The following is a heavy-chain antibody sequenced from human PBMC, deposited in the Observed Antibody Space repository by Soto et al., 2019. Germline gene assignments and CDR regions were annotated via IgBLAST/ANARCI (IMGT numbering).Heavy chain of an antibody. J-gene: IGHJ4*02. CDR3: TKEAISPFDS. CDR2: VYPSDSGV. Sequence: PAESLNIYCPGSGYRFTRSWIGCVLHMPGKGLEWLGNVYPSDSGVRYSPSFEGRVTISADNSINTAYLHLLNLKASDTAIYYCTKEAISPFDSWGQGNRVTVSS. CDR1: GYRFTRSW. D-gene: IGHD3-3*02. V-gene: IGHV5-51*01.